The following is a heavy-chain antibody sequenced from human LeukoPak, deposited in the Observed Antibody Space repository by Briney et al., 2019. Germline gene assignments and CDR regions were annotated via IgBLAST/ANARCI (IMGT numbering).Heavy chain of an antibody. D-gene: IGHD3-10*01. V-gene: IGHV4-4*07. CDR2: IYTSGST. CDR1: GGSISSSY. J-gene: IGHJ4*02. Sequence: SETLSLTCTVSGGSISSSYWSWIRQPAGKGLEWMGRIYTSGSTNYNPSLKSRVTMSVDTSKNQFSLKLRSVTAADTAVYYCARDSIYVNYYGSGSYFDYRGQGTLVTVSS. CDR3: ARDSIYVNYYGSGSYFDY.